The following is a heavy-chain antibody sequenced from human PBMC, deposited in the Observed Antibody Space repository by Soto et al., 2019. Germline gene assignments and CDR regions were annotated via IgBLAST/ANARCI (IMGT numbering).Heavy chain of an antibody. Sequence: SETLSLTCAVYGGSFSGYYWSWIRQPPGKGLEWIGEINHSGSTNYNPSLKSRVTISVDTSKNQFSLKLSSVTAADTAVYYCARAAIKGGGEKLINWLDPWGQGTLVTVSS. CDR1: GGSFSGYY. CDR2: INHSGST. D-gene: IGHD5-12*01. V-gene: IGHV4-34*01. J-gene: IGHJ5*02. CDR3: ARAAIKGGGEKLINWLDP.